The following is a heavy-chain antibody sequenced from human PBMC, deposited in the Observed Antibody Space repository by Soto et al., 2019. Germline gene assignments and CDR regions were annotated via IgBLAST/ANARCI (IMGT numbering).Heavy chain of an antibody. D-gene: IGHD5-18*01. Sequence: QVQLVQSGAEVKKPGSSVKVSCKASGGTFSSYAISWVRQAPGEGLEWMGGIIHIFGTANYAQKFQGRVTITADESTHTAYIAMRSLRSEDTAGYYFSRGGIQLWLFPHYWGQGTLVTVSS. V-gene: IGHV1-69*12. CDR2: IIHIFGTA. CDR3: SRGGIQLWLFPHY. J-gene: IGHJ4*02. CDR1: GGTFSSYA.